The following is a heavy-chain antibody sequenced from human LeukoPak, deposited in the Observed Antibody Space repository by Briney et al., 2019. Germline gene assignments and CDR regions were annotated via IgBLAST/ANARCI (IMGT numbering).Heavy chain of an antibody. CDR1: SGSISSYY. J-gene: IGHJ3*02. D-gene: IGHD2-21*02. CDR2: IYVSGNT. V-gene: IGHV4-4*07. CDR3: ARDDFDRDFDI. Sequence: PSETLSLTCTVSSGSISSYYWSWIRQPAGKGLEWIGRIYVSGNTNYNPSLKSRVTISVDTSKNQFSLKLSSVTAADTAVYYCARDDFDRDFDIWGQGTMVTVSS.